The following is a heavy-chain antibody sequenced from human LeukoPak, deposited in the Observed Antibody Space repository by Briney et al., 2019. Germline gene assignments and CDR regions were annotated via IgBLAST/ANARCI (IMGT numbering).Heavy chain of an antibody. D-gene: IGHD4-17*01. CDR3: ASAADYGDHSFDS. V-gene: IGHV4-59*08. CDR2: IYYSGST. Sequence: SETLSLTCTVSGGSISSYYWSWIRQPPGKGLEWIGYIYYSGSTNYNPSLKSRVTISVDTSKNQFSLKLSSVTAADTAVYYCASAADYGDHSFDSWGQGPLVTVSS. CDR1: GGSISSYY. J-gene: IGHJ4*02.